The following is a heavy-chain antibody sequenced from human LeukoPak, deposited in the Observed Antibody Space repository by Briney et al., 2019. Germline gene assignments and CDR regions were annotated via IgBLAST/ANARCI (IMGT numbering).Heavy chain of an antibody. CDR2: IDRDGSRI. CDR3: AKSPGYSSGIGGFDP. D-gene: IGHD6-19*01. J-gene: IGHJ5*02. Sequence: GGSLRLSCAVSGFTFSSYWMHWVRQAPGKGLVWVSRIDRDGSRINYADSVKGRFTISRDNAKNSLYLQMNSLRAEDTALYYCAKSPGYSSGIGGFDPWGQGTLVTVSS. V-gene: IGHV3-74*01. CDR1: GFTFSSYW.